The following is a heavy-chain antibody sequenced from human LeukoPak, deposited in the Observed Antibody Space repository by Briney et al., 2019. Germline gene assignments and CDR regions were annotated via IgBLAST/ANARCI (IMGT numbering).Heavy chain of an antibody. CDR2: ISSSSSYI. V-gene: IGHV3-21*01. Sequence: GGSLRLSCAASGFTFSSYSMSWVRQAPGKGLERVSSISSSSSYIYYADSVKGRFTISRDNAKNSLYLQMNSLRAEDTAAYYCARDELYYQTAHDYWGQGTLVTVSS. D-gene: IGHD1-7*01. CDR3: ARDELYYQTAHDY. CDR1: GFTFSSYS. J-gene: IGHJ4*02.